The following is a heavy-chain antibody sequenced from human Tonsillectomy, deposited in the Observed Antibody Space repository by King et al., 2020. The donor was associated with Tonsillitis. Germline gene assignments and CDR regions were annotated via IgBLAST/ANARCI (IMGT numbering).Heavy chain of an antibody. D-gene: IGHD2-8*02. CDR1: GVIFSSYW. Sequence: VQLVESGGGLVQPGGSLRLSCAVSGVIFSSYWMHWVRQGPGKGLVWGSRINSDGSSTGYADSVKGRLTISSANAKNTVHLQMNSLRAEDTAIYYCARGGHYWEDAFDTWGQGTMVTVSS. J-gene: IGHJ3*02. V-gene: IGHV3-74*01. CDR3: ARGGHYWEDAFDT. CDR2: INSDGSST.